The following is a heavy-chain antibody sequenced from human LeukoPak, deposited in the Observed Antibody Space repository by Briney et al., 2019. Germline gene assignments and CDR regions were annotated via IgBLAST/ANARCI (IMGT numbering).Heavy chain of an antibody. Sequence: SETLSLTCTVSGGSISSYYWSWIRQPAGKGLEWIGRIYTSGSTNYNPSLKSRVTMSVDTSKNQFSLKLSSVTAADTAVYYCARHVRGGWLRQYYYFDYWGQGTLVTVSS. CDR3: ARHVRGGWLRQYYYFDY. CDR2: IYTSGST. CDR1: GGSISSYY. J-gene: IGHJ4*02. V-gene: IGHV4-4*07. D-gene: IGHD5-12*01.